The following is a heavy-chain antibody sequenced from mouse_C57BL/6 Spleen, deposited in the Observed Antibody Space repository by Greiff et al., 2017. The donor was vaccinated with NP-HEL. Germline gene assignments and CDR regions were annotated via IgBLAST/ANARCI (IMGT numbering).Heavy chain of an antibody. CDR1: GFSLTSYG. CDR3: ARSYGSSLLYFDY. D-gene: IGHD1-1*01. V-gene: IGHV2-2*01. CDR2: IWSGGST. Sequence: VKLMESGPGLVQPSQSLSITCTVSGFSLTSYGVHWVRQSPGKGLEWLGVIWSGGSTDYTAAFISRLSISKDNSKSQVFFKMNSLQADDTAIYYCARSYGSSLLYFDYWGQGTTLTVSS. J-gene: IGHJ2*01.